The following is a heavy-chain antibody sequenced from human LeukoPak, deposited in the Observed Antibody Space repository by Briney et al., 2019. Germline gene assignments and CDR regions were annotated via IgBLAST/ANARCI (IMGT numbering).Heavy chain of an antibody. J-gene: IGHJ4*02. CDR1: RGTFSSYA. Sequence: ASVKVSCKASRGTFSSYAISWVRQAPGQGLEWMGSIIPIFGIAHYAHKFQGRVTITADNSTSTAYMELSSLRSEDTAVYYCARVAHCSSTSCYSGLYYFDYWGQGTLVTVAS. V-gene: IGHV1-69*04. D-gene: IGHD2-2*02. CDR3: ARVAHCSSTSCYSGLYYFDY. CDR2: IIPIFGIA.